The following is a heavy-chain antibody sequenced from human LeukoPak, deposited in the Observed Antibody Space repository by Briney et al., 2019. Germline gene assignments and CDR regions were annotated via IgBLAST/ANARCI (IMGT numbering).Heavy chain of an antibody. V-gene: IGHV1-2*02. CDR1: GYTFTGYY. D-gene: IGHD5-12*01. J-gene: IGHJ4*02. CDR2: TSPNNGGT. CDR3: ARDKYTGYETFDY. Sequence: ASVKVSCKASGYTFTGYYIHWVRQAPGQGLEWMGWTSPNNGGTNYAQKFQGRVTMTRDTSISTAYMELNRLTSDDTAVYYCARDKYTGYETFDYWGQGTPVTVSS.